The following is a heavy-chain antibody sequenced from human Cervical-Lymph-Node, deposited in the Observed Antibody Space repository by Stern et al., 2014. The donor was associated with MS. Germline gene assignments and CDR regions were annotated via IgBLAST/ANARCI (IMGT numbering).Heavy chain of an antibody. Sequence: QLQLQESGPGLVKPSQTLSLTCSVSGSSISSGTYYWTWLRPHPGEGLEWIGNIYYSGNTHYNPSLKSRVFISLDTSKNQFSLRLSSVTSADTAVYYCARVRHDYSNYWFDPWGQGTLVTVSS. CDR1: GSSISSGTYY. CDR3: ARVRHDYSNYWFDP. D-gene: IGHD4-11*01. CDR2: IYYSGNT. J-gene: IGHJ5*02. V-gene: IGHV4-31*03.